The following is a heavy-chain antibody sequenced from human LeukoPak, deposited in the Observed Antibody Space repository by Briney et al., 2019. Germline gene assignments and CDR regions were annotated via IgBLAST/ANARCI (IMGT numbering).Heavy chain of an antibody. CDR1: GGSISSSSYY. CDR2: IYYSGST. D-gene: IGHD3-16*01. CDR3: ARGGGFGFPKFDY. J-gene: IGHJ4*02. Sequence: EPSETLSLTCTVSGGSISSSSYYWGWIRQPPGKGLEWIGSIYYSGSTYYNPSLKSRVTMSVDTSKNQFSLKLSSVTAADTAVYYCARGGGFGFPKFDYWGQGTLVTVSS. V-gene: IGHV4-39*07.